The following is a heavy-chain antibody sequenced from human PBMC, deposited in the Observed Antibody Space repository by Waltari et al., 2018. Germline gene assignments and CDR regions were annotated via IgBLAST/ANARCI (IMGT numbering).Heavy chain of an antibody. J-gene: IGHJ6*02. D-gene: IGHD3-10*01. CDR1: GYTFTSYG. CDR3: ARASTMVRGVTQANYYYYGMDV. CDR2: ISAYNGNT. Sequence: QVQLVQSGAEVTKPGASVKVSCKASGYTFTSYGISWVRQAPGHGLEWLGWISAYNGNTNYAQKLQGRVTMTTDTSTSTAYMELRSLRSDDTAVYYCARASTMVRGVTQANYYYYGMDVWGQGTTVTVSS. V-gene: IGHV1-18*01.